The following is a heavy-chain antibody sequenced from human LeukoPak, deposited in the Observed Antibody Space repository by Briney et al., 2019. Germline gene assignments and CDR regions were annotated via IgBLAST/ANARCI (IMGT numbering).Heavy chain of an antibody. Sequence: GGSLRLSCAASGFTFSSYGMHWVRQAPGKGLEWVAVISYDGSNKYYADSVKGRFTISRDNSKNTLYLQMNSLRAEDTAVYYCAKSPIGDWGDFYYGMDVWGKGTTVTVSS. CDR3: AKSPIGDWGDFYYGMDV. V-gene: IGHV3-30*18. D-gene: IGHD3-16*01. CDR2: ISYDGSNK. CDR1: GFTFSSYG. J-gene: IGHJ6*04.